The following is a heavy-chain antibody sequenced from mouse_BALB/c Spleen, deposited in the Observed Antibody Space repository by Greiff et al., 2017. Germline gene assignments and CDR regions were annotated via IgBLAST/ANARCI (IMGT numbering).Heavy chain of an antibody. V-gene: IGHV5-9-4*01. J-gene: IGHJ4*01. CDR1: GFTFSSYA. Sequence: EVQVVESGGGLVKPGGSLKLSCAASGFTFSSYAMSWVRQSPEKRLEWVAEISSGGSYTYYPDTVTGRFTISRDNAKNTLYLEMSSLRSEDTAMYYCAREDDYYAMDYWGQGTSVTVSS. CDR3: AREDDYYAMDY. CDR2: ISSGGSYT.